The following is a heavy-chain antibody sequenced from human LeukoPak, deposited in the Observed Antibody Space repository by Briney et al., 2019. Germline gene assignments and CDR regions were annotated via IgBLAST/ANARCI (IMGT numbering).Heavy chain of an antibody. CDR3: AGGDGYRIFDY. CDR2: IYYSGST. CDR1: GGSISSYY. D-gene: IGHD5-24*01. V-gene: IGHV4-59*01. J-gene: IGHJ4*02. Sequence: PSETLSLTCTVSGGSISSYYWSWIRQPPGKGLEWIGYIYYSGSTNYNPSLKGRVTISVDTSKNQFSLKLSSVTAADTAVYYCAGGDGYRIFDYWGQGTLVTVSS.